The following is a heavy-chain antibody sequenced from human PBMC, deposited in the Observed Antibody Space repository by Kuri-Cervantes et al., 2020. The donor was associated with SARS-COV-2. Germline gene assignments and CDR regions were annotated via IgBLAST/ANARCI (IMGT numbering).Heavy chain of an antibody. CDR3: ARFGSQEDGYNSGNY. V-gene: IGHV1-69*06. J-gene: IGHJ4*02. CDR2: IIPIFGTA. CDR1: GGTFDSYT. Sequence: SVKVSCKASGGTFDSYTISWVRQAPGQGLEWMGGIIPIFGTANYAQRFQGRVTITADKSTSTAYMVLSSLRSEDTAVYYCARFGSQEDGYNSGNYWGQGTLVTVSS. D-gene: IGHD5-24*01.